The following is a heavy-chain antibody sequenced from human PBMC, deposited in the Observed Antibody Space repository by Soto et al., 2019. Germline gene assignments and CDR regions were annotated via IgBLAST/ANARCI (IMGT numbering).Heavy chain of an antibody. CDR1: GYSISSSNW. V-gene: IGHV4-28*01. CDR2: IYYTGST. J-gene: IGHJ5*02. D-gene: IGHD3-3*01. Sequence: SETLSLTCAVSGYSISSSNWWGWIRQPPGKGLEWIGYIYYTGSTKYNPSLNSRVTISVDTSKNQFSLKLSSVTAADTAVYYCGRSVFPWGQGTLVTVSS. CDR3: GRSVFP.